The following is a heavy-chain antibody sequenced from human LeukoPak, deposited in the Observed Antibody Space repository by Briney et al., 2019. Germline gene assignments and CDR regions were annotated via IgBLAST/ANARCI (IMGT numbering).Heavy chain of an antibody. CDR3: ATRFYYGSGSYSHY. CDR2: ISSNGGST. V-gene: IGHV3-64*01. CDR1: GFTFSSYA. D-gene: IGHD3-10*01. Sequence: GGSLRLSCAASGFTFSSYAMHWVRQAPGKGLEYGSAISSNGGSTYYANSVKGRFTISRDNSKNTLYLQMNSLRAEDTAVYYCATRFYYGSGSYSHYWGQGTLVTVSS. J-gene: IGHJ4*02.